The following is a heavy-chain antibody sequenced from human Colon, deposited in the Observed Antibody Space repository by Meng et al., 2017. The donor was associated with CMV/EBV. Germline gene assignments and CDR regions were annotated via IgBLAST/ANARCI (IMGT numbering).Heavy chain of an antibody. CDR2: IVPKYDMT. J-gene: IGHJ4*02. CDR3: VRKSVSGQPYFDY. Sequence: SVKVSCKAPGGTFNDYGVSWVRQAPGQGLEWVGGIVPKYDMTNFAQKFQGRLAMTADKTTDTAYLELSSLRSEDTAVYYCVRKSVSGQPYFDYWGQGTLVTVSS. V-gene: IGHV1-69*10. CDR1: GGTFNDYG. D-gene: IGHD6-19*01.